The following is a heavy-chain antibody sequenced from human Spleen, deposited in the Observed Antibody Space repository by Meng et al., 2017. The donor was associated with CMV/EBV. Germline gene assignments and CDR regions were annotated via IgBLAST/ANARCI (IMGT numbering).Heavy chain of an antibody. V-gene: IGHV3-21*01. CDR3: ARESASGSYWFDY. CDR1: GFALVRNS. J-gene: IGHJ4*02. D-gene: IGHD1-26*01. Sequence: AYSGFALVRNSTRWVRQAPGKGLEWGSSITSSSSYIYYADSVQGRFTISRDNAKNSLYLQMNSLRAEDTAVYYCARESASGSYWFDYWGQGTLVTVSS. CDR2: ITSSSSYI.